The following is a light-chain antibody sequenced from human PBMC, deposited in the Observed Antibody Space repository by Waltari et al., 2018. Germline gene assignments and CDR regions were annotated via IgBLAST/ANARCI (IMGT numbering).Light chain of an antibody. CDR1: QGIGRW. CDR2: KAS. J-gene: IGKJ1*01. Sequence: DIQLTQSPSTLSASVGDRVTLTCRASQGIGRWLAWYQQKPGKTPDLQIYKASILERGVPSRFSGSGSGTEFTLTITGLQPLDVATYYCQEYDSHWSFGQGTKVEIK. CDR3: QEYDSHWS. V-gene: IGKV1-5*03.